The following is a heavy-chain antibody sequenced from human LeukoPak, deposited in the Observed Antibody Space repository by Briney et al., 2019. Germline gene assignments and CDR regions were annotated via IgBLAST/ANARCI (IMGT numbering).Heavy chain of an antibody. D-gene: IGHD3-10*01. Sequence: GGSLRLSCAASGFTFSSYAMHWVRQAPDKGLEYVAVISDDGTYKYYGASVKGRFTISRDNSKNTLYLQMDSLRSEDTAVYSCTRKSGGSQRKMDDWFDPWGQGTLVIVSS. CDR3: TRKSGGSQRKMDDWFDP. J-gene: IGHJ5*02. CDR1: GFTFSSYA. V-gene: IGHV3-30*04. CDR2: ISDDGTYK.